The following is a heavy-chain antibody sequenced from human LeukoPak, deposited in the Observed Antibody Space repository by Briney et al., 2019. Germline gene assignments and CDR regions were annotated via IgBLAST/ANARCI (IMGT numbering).Heavy chain of an antibody. V-gene: IGHV1-2*06. D-gene: IGHD3-10*01. CDR2: INPNSGGT. CDR1: GYTFTGYY. Sequence: ASVKVSCKASGYTFTGYYMHWVRQAPGQGLDGMGRINPNSGGTNYAQKFQGRVTMTRDTSISTAYMELSRLRSDDTAVYYCARVYYYGSGSSRGGFGYWGQGTLVTVSS. CDR3: ARVYYYGSGSSRGGFGY. J-gene: IGHJ4*02.